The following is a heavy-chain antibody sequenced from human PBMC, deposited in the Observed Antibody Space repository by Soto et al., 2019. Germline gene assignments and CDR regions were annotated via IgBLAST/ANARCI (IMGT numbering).Heavy chain of an antibody. CDR2: IYYSGST. CDR1: GGSISSYY. CDR3: ARDFRGAARDFYYYYMDV. V-gene: IGHV4-59*01. Sequence: SETLSLTCTVSGGSISSYYWSWIRQPPGKGLEWIGYIYYSGSTNYNPSLKSRVTISVDTSKNQFSLKLSSVTAADTAVYYCARDFRGAARDFYYYYMDVWGKGTTVTVSS. D-gene: IGHD6-6*01. J-gene: IGHJ6*03.